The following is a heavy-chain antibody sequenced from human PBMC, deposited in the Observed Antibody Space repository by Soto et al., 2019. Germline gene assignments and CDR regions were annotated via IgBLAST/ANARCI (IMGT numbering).Heavy chain of an antibody. V-gene: IGHV4-31*02. Sequence: WTWIRQHPGKCLEWIGNTYYTVTTYYNPSLKSRVSISVDTSKNQFSLKLTSVTAADTAIYYCARDRVRRDNKPYGMDVWGQGTTVTVSS. J-gene: IGHJ6*02. D-gene: IGHD2-21*01. CDR3: ARDRVRRDNKPYGMDV. CDR2: TYYTVTT.